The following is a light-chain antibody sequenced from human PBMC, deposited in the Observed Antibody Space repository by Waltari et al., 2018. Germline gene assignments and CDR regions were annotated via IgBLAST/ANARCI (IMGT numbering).Light chain of an antibody. CDR2: GNN. V-gene: IGLV1-40*01. Sequence: QSVLTQPPSMSGAPGQRVPIPCTGSSSNIGAGHDVHWYQVFPGTAPKLLIYGNNNRPSGVPDRFSGSKSDTSASLAIGGLQAEDEADYYCQSFDIRLSGGVVFGGGTKVTVL. CDR1: SSNIGAGHD. J-gene: IGLJ3*02. CDR3: QSFDIRLSGGVV.